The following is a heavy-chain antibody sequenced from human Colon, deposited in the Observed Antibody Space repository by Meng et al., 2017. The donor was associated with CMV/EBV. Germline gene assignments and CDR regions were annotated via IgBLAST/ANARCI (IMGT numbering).Heavy chain of an antibody. CDR3: ARAGHSGSYLPGLFDY. D-gene: IGHD1-26*01. V-gene: IGHV3-23*01. J-gene: IGHJ4*02. CDR2: ISGSGTIT. CDR1: GFSINHYA. Sequence: GGSLRLSCAASGFSINHYAMSWVRQAPGKGLEWVSAISGSGTITYYADSVKGRFTISRDNARNSLYLEMNFLRAEDTAFYYCARAGHSGSYLPGLFDYWGQGALVTVSS.